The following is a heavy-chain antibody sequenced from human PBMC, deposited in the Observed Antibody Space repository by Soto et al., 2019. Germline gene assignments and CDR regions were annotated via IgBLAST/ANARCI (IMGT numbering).Heavy chain of an antibody. V-gene: IGHV4-61*01. J-gene: IGHJ6*02. CDR3: ARVGITMVRGVITHFYYYGMDV. Sequence: QVQLQESGPGLVKPSETLSLTCTVSGGSVSSGSYYWSWIRQPPGKGLEWIGYIYYSGSTNYNPSLKSRVTISVDTSKNQFSLKLSSVTAADTAVYYCARVGITMVRGVITHFYYYGMDVWGQGTTVTVSS. CDR1: GGSVSSGSYY. CDR2: IYYSGST. D-gene: IGHD3-10*01.